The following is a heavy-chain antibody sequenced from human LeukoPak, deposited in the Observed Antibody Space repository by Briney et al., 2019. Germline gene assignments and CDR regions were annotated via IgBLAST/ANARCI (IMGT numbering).Heavy chain of an antibody. J-gene: IGHJ6*03. CDR1: GGSISSGGYY. V-gene: IGHV4-39*01. CDR3: ARLMTTVVAGPYYYYFYMDV. Sequence: PSQTLSLTCTVSGGSISSGGYYWGWIRQPPGKGLEWIGSIYYSGTTYYNPSLKSRVTISVDTSKNQFSLKLSSVTAADTAVYYCARLMTTVVAGPYYYYFYMDVWGKGTTVTVSS. D-gene: IGHD4-23*01. CDR2: IYYSGTT.